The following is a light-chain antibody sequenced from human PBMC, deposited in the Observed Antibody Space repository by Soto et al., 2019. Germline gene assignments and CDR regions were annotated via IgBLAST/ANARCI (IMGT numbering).Light chain of an antibody. J-gene: IGKJ1*01. CDR3: QYYNGYSEA. CDR2: KAS. Sequence: DIQMTQSPSTLSGSVGDRVTITCRASQTISSWLAWYQQKPGKAPKLLIYKASTLKSGVPSRFSGSGSGTEFTLTISSMQTDDFATYYYQYYNGYSEAFGQGTKVDIK. CDR1: QTISSW. V-gene: IGKV1-5*03.